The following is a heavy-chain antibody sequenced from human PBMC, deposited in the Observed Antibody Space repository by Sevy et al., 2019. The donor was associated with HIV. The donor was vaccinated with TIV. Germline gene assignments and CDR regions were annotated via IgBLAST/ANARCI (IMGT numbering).Heavy chain of an antibody. J-gene: IGHJ4*02. CDR3: VSLFLSYRSGWSYFDY. CDR1: GFTVKDKY. V-gene: IGHV3-66*02. CDR2: IFSSGST. D-gene: IGHD6-19*01. Sequence: GGSLRLSCAISGFTVKDKYIIWVRQAPGKGLEGVSVIFSSGSTYYADSAKGRFTIYRDNSKNTVDIQLNSVRAEDTAVYYCVSLFLSYRSGWSYFDYWGQGTLVTVSS.